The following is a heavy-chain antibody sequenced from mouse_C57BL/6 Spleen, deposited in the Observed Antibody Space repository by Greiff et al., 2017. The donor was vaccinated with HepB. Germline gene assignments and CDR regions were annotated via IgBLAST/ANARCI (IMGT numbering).Heavy chain of an antibody. D-gene: IGHD3-2*02. Sequence: VQLQQSGAELVKPGASVKISCKASGYAFSSYWMNWVKQRPGKGLEWIGQIYPGDGDTNYNGKFKGKATLTADKSSSTAYMQLSSLTSEDSAVYLCARKWADSSGYYFDYWGQGTTLTVSS. J-gene: IGHJ2*01. CDR3: ARKWADSSGYYFDY. CDR1: GYAFSSYW. V-gene: IGHV1-80*01. CDR2: IYPGDGDT.